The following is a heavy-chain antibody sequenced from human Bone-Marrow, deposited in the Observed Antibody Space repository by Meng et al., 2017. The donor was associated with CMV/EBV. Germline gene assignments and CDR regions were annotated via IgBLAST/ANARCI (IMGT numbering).Heavy chain of an antibody. CDR1: FTFSSYA. Sequence: FTFSSYAMHWVRQAPGKGLEGVSVISYDGSNKSYADSVKGRFTISRDNSKNTLYLQMNSLRAEDTAVYYCAREPEYYYDSSGYQGLDYWGQGTLVTVSS. V-gene: IGHV3-30-3*01. D-gene: IGHD3-22*01. J-gene: IGHJ4*02. CDR3: AREPEYYYDSSGYQGLDY. CDR2: ISYDGSNK.